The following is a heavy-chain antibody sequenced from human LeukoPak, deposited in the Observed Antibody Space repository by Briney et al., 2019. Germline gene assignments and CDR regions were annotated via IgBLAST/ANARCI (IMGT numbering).Heavy chain of an antibody. CDR2: INPNSGGT. V-gene: IGHV1-2*02. J-gene: IGHJ6*02. D-gene: IGHD6-13*01. CDR3: AREIPEMGSSSIHYYYGMDV. Sequence: ASVKVSCKASGYTFTGYYMHWVRQAPGQGLEWMGWINPNSGGTNYAQKFQGRVTMTRDTSISTAYMELSRLRSDDTAVYYCAREIPEMGSSSIHYYYGMDVWGQGTTVTVSS. CDR1: GYTFTGYY.